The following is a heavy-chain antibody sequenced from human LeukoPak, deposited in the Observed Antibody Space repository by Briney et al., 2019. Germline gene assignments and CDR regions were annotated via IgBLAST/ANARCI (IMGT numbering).Heavy chain of an antibody. Sequence: GSLRLSCAASGFTFSSYWMTWVRQAPGKGLEWVANIKQDGSEKNYVDSVKGRFTISRDNAKSSLFLQMNSLRAEDTAVYYCSRDWSDTYWGQGTLVTVSS. CDR3: SRDWSDTY. J-gene: IGHJ4*02. V-gene: IGHV3-7*01. CDR1: GFTFSSYW. CDR2: IKQDGSEK. D-gene: IGHD3-22*01.